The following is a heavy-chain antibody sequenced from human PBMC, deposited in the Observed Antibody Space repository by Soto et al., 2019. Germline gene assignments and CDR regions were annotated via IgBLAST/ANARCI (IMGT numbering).Heavy chain of an antibody. V-gene: IGHV4-4*02. D-gene: IGHD3-10*01. Sequence: VQLRESGPGQVKTSGTLSLTCAVSGGSMKTTNWWSWVRQPPAKGLEWIGEVFHSGITRYNPSLKSRATVSVDTSKNQFFLNLASVTAADTAVDYCTKDEAGSPFRYWGQGALVTVSS. J-gene: IGHJ4*02. CDR2: VFHSGIT. CDR1: GGSMKTTNW. CDR3: TKDEAGSPFRY.